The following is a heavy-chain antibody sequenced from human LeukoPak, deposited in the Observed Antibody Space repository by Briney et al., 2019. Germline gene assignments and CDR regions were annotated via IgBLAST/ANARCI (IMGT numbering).Heavy chain of an antibody. V-gene: IGHV4-38-2*02. D-gene: IGHD6-6*01. CDR1: GYSISSGYY. Sequence: SETLSLTCTVSGYSISSGYYWGWIRQPPGKGLEWIGSIYHSGSTYYNPSLKSRVTISVDTSKNQFSLKLSSVTAADTAVYYCASYSSSSYYYYYYMDVWGKGTTVTVSS. CDR3: ASYSSSSYYYYYYMDV. J-gene: IGHJ6*03. CDR2: IYHSGST.